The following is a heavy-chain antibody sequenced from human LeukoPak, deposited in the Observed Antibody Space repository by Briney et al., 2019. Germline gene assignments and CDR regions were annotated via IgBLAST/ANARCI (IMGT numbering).Heavy chain of an antibody. Sequence: GGSLRLSCAASGFTVITNDMTWVRQAPGKGLEWVARISSDGNTISHADSVKGRFTISRDTAKNTLYLQMNSLSADDTAVYYCARDPLAWEIPPDYWGQGTLVTVSS. CDR1: GFTVITND. J-gene: IGHJ4*02. CDR2: ISSDGNTI. V-gene: IGHV3-74*01. D-gene: IGHD1-26*01. CDR3: ARDPLAWEIPPDY.